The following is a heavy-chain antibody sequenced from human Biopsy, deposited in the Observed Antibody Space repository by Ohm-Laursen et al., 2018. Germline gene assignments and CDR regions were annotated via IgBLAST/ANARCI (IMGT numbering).Heavy chain of an antibody. J-gene: IGHJ5*02. CDR3: AAERLPSGIGGPWLDP. Sequence: SLRLSCAASGAALSGYSMTWVRQAPGKGLEWVSSITGGSNYINYADSVKGRLTISRESAKNSLYLQLDSLRVEDTAVYYCAAERLPSGIGGPWLDPWGQGTLVTVSS. CDR1: GAALSGYS. CDR2: ITGGSNYI. V-gene: IGHV3-21*06. D-gene: IGHD3-16*01.